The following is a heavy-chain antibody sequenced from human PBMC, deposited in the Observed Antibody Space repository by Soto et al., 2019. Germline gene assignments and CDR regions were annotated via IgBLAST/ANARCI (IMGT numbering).Heavy chain of an antibody. Sequence: QVQLVQSGAEVKQPGASVKVSCKASGYSFTSYGISWVRQAPGQGREWRGWISAYNGNTKYAQKLQGRVTMTTDTSTRTAYMELRSLRSDDTAVDYCARDLAVALIDYWGQGTLVTVSS. CDR3: ARDLAVALIDY. CDR1: GYSFTSYG. V-gene: IGHV1-18*01. CDR2: ISAYNGNT. J-gene: IGHJ4*02. D-gene: IGHD6-19*01.